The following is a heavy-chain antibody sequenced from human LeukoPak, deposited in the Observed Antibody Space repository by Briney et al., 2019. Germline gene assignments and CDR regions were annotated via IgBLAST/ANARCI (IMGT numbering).Heavy chain of an antibody. V-gene: IGHV3-23*01. CDR1: GFTFSSYA. CDR3: ARAMIVAAGTGAFDI. Sequence: GGSLRLSCAASGFTFSSYAMTWVRQSPGKGREWVSAFSATDGSTQYADSLKGRFTISRDNSKNTLYLQMNNLRAEDTGLYYCARAMIVAAGTGAFDIWGQGTMVTVSS. CDR2: FSATDGST. D-gene: IGHD6-13*01. J-gene: IGHJ3*02.